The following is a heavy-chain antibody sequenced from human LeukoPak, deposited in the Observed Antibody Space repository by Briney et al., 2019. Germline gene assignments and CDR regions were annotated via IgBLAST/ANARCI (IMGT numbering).Heavy chain of an antibody. CDR1: GGSIRSSYYY. CDR2: ICDSGST. V-gene: IGHV4-39*07. CDR3: ARITMIVGNDAFDI. D-gene: IGHD3-22*01. Sequence: PSETLSLTCTVSGGSIRSSYYYWGWLRQPPGKGLEWIGSICDSGSTYYNPSLKSRVPISVATSKNQFSLKLSSVTAADTAVYYCARITMIVGNDAFDIWGQGTMVTVSS. J-gene: IGHJ3*02.